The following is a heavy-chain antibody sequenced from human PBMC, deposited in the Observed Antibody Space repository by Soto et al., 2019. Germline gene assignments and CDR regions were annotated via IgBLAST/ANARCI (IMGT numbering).Heavy chain of an antibody. CDR1: GYTFPTYS. J-gene: IGHJ6*02. D-gene: IGHD2-2*01. Sequence: SVKVSCKASGYTFPTYSMNLLRQATVQSLDWMGWIHAGNGNTEHSQKFQGRVTITRDTSASTAYLELGSLRSEDTAVYYCARAACSSTSCYNYYAYGMDVWGQGTAVTV. CDR3: ARAACSSTSCYNYYAYGMDV. CDR2: IHAGNGNT. V-gene: IGHV1-3*01.